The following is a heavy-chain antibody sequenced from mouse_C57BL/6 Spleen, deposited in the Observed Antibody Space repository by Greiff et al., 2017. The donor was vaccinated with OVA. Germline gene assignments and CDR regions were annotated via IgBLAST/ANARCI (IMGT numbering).Heavy chain of an antibody. CDR2: IRNKANGYTT. CDR1: GFTFTDYY. D-gene: IGHD2-3*01. Sequence: EVKVEESGGGLVQPGGSLSLSCAASGFTFTDYYMSWVRQPPGKALEWLGFIRNKANGYTTEYSASVKGRFTISRDNSQSILYLQMNALRAEDSSTYYCARVGYYAPFDYWGQGTTLTVSS. V-gene: IGHV7-3*01. J-gene: IGHJ2*01. CDR3: ARVGYYAPFDY.